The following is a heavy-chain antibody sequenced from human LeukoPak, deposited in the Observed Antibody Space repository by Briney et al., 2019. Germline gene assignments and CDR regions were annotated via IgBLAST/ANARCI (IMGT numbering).Heavy chain of an antibody. CDR2: IIPIFGTA. CDR3: ARVRGATSPGYFDY. V-gene: IGHV1-69*05. Sequence: ASVKVSCKASGGTFSSYAISWVRQAPGQGLEWMGGIIPIFGTANHAQKFQGRVTITTDESTSTAYMELSTLRSEDTAVYYCARVRGATSPGYFDYWGQGTLVTVSS. J-gene: IGHJ4*02. D-gene: IGHD1-26*01. CDR1: GGTFSSYA.